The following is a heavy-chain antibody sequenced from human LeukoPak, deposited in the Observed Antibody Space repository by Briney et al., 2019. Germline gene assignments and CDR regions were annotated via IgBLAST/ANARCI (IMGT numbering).Heavy chain of an antibody. CDR1: GGSISSGNYQ. D-gene: IGHD6-13*01. V-gene: IGHV4-61*02. Sequence: PSQTLSLTCTVSGGSISSGNYQWTWIRQPAGKGLEWIGRIYTSGSTNYNPSLKSRVTISVDTSKNQFSLKLSSVTAADTAVYYCARVGSSWYGGDYYFDYWGQGTLVTVSS. J-gene: IGHJ4*02. CDR2: IYTSGST. CDR3: ARVGSSWYGGDYYFDY.